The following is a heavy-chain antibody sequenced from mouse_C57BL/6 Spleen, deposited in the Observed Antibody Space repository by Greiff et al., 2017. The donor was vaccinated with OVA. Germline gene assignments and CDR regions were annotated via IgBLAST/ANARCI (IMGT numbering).Heavy chain of an antibody. V-gene: IGHV5-17*01. CDR2: ISSGSSTL. J-gene: IGHJ1*03. Sequence: EVKLVESGGGLVKPGGSLKLSCAASGFTFSDYGMHWVRQAPEKVLEWVAYISSGSSTLYSADTVQGRFPISSDNAKNTLFLQMTSLRSEGTAMYYCASRRGEYFNVWGTGTTVTVSS. CDR3: ASRRGEYFNV. CDR1: GFTFSDYG.